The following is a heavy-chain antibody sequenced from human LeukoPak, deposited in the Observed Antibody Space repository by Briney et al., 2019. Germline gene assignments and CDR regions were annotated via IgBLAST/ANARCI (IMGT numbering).Heavy chain of an antibody. CDR1: GFTFSSYA. CDR3: ARNGRWEYCSSTSCYAFGGYYYYGMDV. Sequence: PGGSLRLSCAASGFTFSSYAMSWVRQAPGKGLEWDSAISGSGGSTYYADSVKGRFTISRDNSKNTLYLQMNSLRAEDTAVYYCARNGRWEYCSSTSCYAFGGYYYYGMDVWGQGILVTVSS. CDR2: ISGSGGST. J-gene: IGHJ6*02. D-gene: IGHD2-2*01. V-gene: IGHV3-23*01.